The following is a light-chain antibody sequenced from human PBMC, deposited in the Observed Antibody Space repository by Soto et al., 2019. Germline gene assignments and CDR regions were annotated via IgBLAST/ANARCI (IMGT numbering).Light chain of an antibody. CDR1: QDISHD. CDR2: EAS. J-gene: IGKJ4*01. CDR3: QKYNSVPPT. V-gene: IGKV1-27*01. Sequence: DFQMTQSPSSLSASVGDRVTITCRASQDISHDVAWYQQKPGTPPYLLIREASTLQTGVPSRFSGTGYGTVFTLTINNLQPEDVATYFCQKYNSVPPTFGGGTKVDIK.